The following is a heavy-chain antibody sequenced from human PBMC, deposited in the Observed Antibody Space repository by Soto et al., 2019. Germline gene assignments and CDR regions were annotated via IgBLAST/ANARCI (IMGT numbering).Heavy chain of an antibody. J-gene: IGHJ4*02. CDR1: GTTVINGSFY. Sequence: SETLPLTSNVSGTTVINGSFYFNLNRQAPGKGLEWIGYIYHTGKTNYSPSLRSRTTISSATSRNQFSLKVNSVTAADTAVYYCARASYYDILTGMRWSYYFDSWGQGIQVTGSS. CDR2: IYHTGKT. CDR3: ARASYYDILTGMRWSYYFDS. D-gene: IGHD3-9*01. V-gene: IGHV4-61*01.